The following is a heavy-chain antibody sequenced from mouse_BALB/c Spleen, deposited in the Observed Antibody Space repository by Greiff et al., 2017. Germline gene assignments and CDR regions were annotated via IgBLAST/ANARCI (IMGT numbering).Heavy chain of an antibody. Sequence: VQLKESGPGLVKPSQSLSLTCTVTGYSITSDYAWNWIRQFPGNKLEWMGYISYSGSTSYNPSLKSRISITRDTSKNQFFLQLNSVTTEDTATYYCARGDYGNRYYFDYWGQGTTLTVSS. CDR2: ISYSGST. CDR3: ARGDYGNRYYFDY. V-gene: IGHV3-2*02. CDR1: GYSITSDYA. J-gene: IGHJ2*01. D-gene: IGHD2-1*01.